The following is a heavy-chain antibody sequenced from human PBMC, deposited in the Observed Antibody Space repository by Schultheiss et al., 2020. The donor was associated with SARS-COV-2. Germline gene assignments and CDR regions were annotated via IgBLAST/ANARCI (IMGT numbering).Heavy chain of an antibody. D-gene: IGHD6-13*01. Sequence: GGSLRLSCAASGFTFSSYSMNWVRQAPGKGLEWVSSISSSSSYIYYADSVKGRFTISRDNAKNSLYLQMNSLRAEDTAVYYCARDLTGYSSSWYHYYYGMDVWGQGTTVTVSS. CDR1: GFTFSSYS. V-gene: IGHV3-21*01. J-gene: IGHJ6*02. CDR3: ARDLTGYSSSWYHYYYGMDV. CDR2: ISSSSSYI.